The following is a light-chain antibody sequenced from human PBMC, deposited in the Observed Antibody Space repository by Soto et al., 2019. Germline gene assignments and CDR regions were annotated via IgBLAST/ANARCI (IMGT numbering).Light chain of an antibody. J-gene: IGKJ1*01. CDR2: GAS. CDR3: QQYDSSPKT. CDR1: QAVGGTY. Sequence: EIVLTQSPGTLSLSPGERASLSCRASQAVGGTYLAWYQHKPGQAPRLLIYGASNRAAGIPDRFGGSGSGTDFTLTISRLEPEDFAVYYCQQYDSSPKTFGQGTKVDI. V-gene: IGKV3-20*01.